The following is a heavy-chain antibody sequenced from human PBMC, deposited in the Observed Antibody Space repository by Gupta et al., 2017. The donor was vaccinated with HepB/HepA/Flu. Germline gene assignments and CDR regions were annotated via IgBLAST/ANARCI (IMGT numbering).Heavy chain of an antibody. CDR1: GFTFSSYS. V-gene: IGHV3-21*02. CDR2: ISYSSSYL. Sequence: EEQLVESGGGLVKPGGSLRLACEASGFTFSSYSMAWVRQAPGKGLEWVSSISYSSSYLYYADSVKGRFTISRDNAKNSLFLQMNRLTGEDSAVYYCARTPFFDNRFDPWGQGTLVTVSS. J-gene: IGHJ5*02. D-gene: IGHD3-9*01. CDR3: ARTPFFDNRFDP.